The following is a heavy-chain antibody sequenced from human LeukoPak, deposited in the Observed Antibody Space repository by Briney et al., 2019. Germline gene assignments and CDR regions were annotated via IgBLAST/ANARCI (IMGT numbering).Heavy chain of an antibody. CDR2: ISYDGRNK. CDR1: GFTFSSYA. V-gene: IGHV3-30*04. CDR3: AREGGYCSSTSCYSNAFDI. D-gene: IGHD2-2*01. J-gene: IGHJ3*02. Sequence: GSPLHSCVASGFTFSSYAMHWVRQAPGKGLEWVAVISYDGRNKYYTDSVKGRFTISRDNSKNTLYLQMNSLRAEDTAVYYCAREGGYCSSTSCYSNAFDIWG.